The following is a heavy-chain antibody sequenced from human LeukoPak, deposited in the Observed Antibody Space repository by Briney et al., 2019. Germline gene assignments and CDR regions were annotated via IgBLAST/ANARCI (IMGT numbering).Heavy chain of an antibody. D-gene: IGHD3-22*01. CDR2: FDPEDGET. CDR3: ARRGYYDNSGHPYYYYMDI. Sequence: GASVKVSCKVSGYTLTELSMHWVRQAPGKGLEWMGGFDPEDGETIYAQKFQGRVTMTEDTSTDTAYMELSSLRSEDTAVYYCARRGYYDNSGHPYYYYMDIWGKGTTVTVSS. J-gene: IGHJ6*03. V-gene: IGHV1-24*01. CDR1: GYTLTELS.